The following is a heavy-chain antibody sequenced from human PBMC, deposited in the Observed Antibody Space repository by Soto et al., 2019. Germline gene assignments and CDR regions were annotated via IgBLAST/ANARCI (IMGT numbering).Heavy chain of an antibody. V-gene: IGHV3-15*07. J-gene: IGHJ4*02. CDR2: VKSKADGGTA. CDR3: NSYPDFWGGHTPL. CDR1: GFSITNTW. Sequence: EVQLVESGGGLVQPGGSLRLSCAASGFSITNTWMHWVRQAPGKGLEWVGRVKSKADGGTADYAAPVKGRFTVSRDDSKTTQYLQMNSLKMEDTDGYYGNSYPDFWGGHTPLWGQGTLVTVSS. D-gene: IGHD3-3*01.